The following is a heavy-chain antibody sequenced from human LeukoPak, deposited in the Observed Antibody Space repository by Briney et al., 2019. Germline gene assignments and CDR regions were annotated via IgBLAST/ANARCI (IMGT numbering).Heavy chain of an antibody. J-gene: IGHJ6*02. D-gene: IGHD6-19*01. CDR1: GYTFTSYG. V-gene: IGHV1-18*01. Sequence: VSVKVSCKASGYTFTSYGISWVRQAPGQGLEWMGWISAYNGNTNYAQKLQGRVTMTTDTSTSTAYMELRSLRSDDTAVYYCARDGQWLRDYYYGMDVWGQGTTVTVSS. CDR3: ARDGQWLRDYYYGMDV. CDR2: ISAYNGNT.